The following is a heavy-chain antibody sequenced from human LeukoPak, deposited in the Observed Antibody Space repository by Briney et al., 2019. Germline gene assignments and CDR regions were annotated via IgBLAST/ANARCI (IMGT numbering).Heavy chain of an antibody. Sequence: PGGSLRLSCAASGCTFSSYSMNWVRQAPGKGLEWVSYISSSSTIYYADSVKGRFTISRDNAKNSLYLQMNSLRAEDTAVYYCARTLANWGSYAFDIWGQGTMVTVSS. J-gene: IGHJ3*02. CDR3: ARTLANWGSYAFDI. CDR2: ISSSSTI. V-gene: IGHV3-48*01. CDR1: GCTFSSYS. D-gene: IGHD7-27*01.